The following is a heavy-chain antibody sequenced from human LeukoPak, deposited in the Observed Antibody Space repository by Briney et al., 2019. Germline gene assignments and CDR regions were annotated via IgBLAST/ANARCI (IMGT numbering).Heavy chain of an antibody. CDR3: ARGLSRPPANRGAGWFDP. D-gene: IGHD7-27*01. CDR1: DGSINSYF. Sequence: SETLSLTCTVSDGSINSYFWSWIRQPAGKGLEYIGRIYASGSTNYNPSLKSRITMSVDTSKNQFSLKLTSVTAADTAVYYCARGLSRPPANRGAGWFDPWGQGTLVTVSS. J-gene: IGHJ5*02. CDR2: IYASGST. V-gene: IGHV4-4*07.